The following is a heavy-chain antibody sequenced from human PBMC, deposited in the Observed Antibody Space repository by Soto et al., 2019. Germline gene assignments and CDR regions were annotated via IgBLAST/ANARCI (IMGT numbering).Heavy chain of an antibody. V-gene: IGHV1-8*01. CDR2: MNPNSGNT. CDR3: ARAGYCSGGSCYSSHNWFDP. D-gene: IGHD2-15*01. Sequence: TSVKVSCKASGYTFTSYDINWVRQATGQGLEWMGWMNPNSGNTGYAQKFQGRVTMTRNTSISTACMELSSLRSEDTAVYYWARAGYCSGGSCYSSHNWFDPWGQGTLVTVSS. CDR1: GYTFTSYD. J-gene: IGHJ5*02.